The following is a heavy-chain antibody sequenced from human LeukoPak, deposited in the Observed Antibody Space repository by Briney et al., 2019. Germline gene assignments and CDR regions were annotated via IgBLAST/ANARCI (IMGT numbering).Heavy chain of an antibody. CDR2: ISTSSSYI. CDR1: GFTFSRYS. J-gene: IGHJ4*02. Sequence: GGSLRLSCAASGFTFSRYSMNWVRQAPGKGLEWVSSISTSSSYIYYADSVKGRFTISRDNAKNSLFLQMNSLKTEDTAVYYCTRVGPVIAAAGTWEKGVFDYWGLGTLVTVSS. V-gene: IGHV3-21*03. D-gene: IGHD6-13*01. CDR3: TRVGPVIAAAGTWEKGVFDY.